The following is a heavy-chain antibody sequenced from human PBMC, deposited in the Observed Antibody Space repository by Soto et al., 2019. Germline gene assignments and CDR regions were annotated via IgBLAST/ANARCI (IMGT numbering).Heavy chain of an antibody. V-gene: IGHV4-4*02. Sequence: SGTLSLTFAVSGGSISSSNWWSWVRQPPGKGLEWIGEIYHSGSTNYNPSLKSRVTISVDKSKNQFSLKLSSVTAADTAVYYCARSGSSSWYGPIDYYYYGMDVWGQGTTVTVSS. CDR3: ARSGSSSWYGPIDYYYYGMDV. J-gene: IGHJ6*02. CDR1: GGSISSSNW. CDR2: IYHSGST. D-gene: IGHD6-13*01.